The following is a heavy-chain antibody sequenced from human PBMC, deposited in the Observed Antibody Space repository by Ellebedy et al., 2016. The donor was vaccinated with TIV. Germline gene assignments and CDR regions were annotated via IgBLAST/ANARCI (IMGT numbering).Heavy chain of an antibody. J-gene: IGHJ3*02. V-gene: IGHV4-38-2*02. Sequence: SETLSLTXTVSGYSISSGYYWGWIRQPPGKGLEWIGSIYHSGSTYYNPSLESRVTISVDTSKNQFSLKLSSVTAADTAVYYCARASRTYYDILTGYSYDALDIWGQGTMVTVSS. CDR3: ARASRTYYDILTGYSYDALDI. CDR1: GYSISSGYY. D-gene: IGHD3-9*01. CDR2: IYHSGST.